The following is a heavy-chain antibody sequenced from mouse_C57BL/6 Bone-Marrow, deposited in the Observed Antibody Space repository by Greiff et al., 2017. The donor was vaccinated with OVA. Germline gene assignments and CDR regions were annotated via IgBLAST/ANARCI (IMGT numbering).Heavy chain of an antibody. CDR2: IYYSGTI. D-gene: IGHD2-4*01. CDR1: GISITTGNYR. Sequence: VQLQQSGPGLVKPSQTVFLTCTVTGISITTGNYRWSWIRQFPGNKLEWIGYIYYSGTITYNPSLTSRTTITRDTPKNQFFLEMNSLTAEDTATYYCARDDYDSFYAMDYWGQGTSVTVSS. V-gene: IGHV3-5*01. CDR3: ARDDYDSFYAMDY. J-gene: IGHJ4*01.